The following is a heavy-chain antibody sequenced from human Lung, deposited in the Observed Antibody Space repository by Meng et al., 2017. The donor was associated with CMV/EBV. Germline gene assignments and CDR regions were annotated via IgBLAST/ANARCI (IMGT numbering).Heavy chain of an antibody. Sequence: LSCTISGYSITTSYFWGWVRQSPGKGLEWIGSIFHGGTVYYNPSLKSRVTISLDTSKNKFSLRLDSVTAADTAVYYCARERDYYSYMDVWGRGTTVTVSS. CDR2: IFHGGTV. J-gene: IGHJ6*02. CDR3: ARERDYYSYMDV. V-gene: IGHV4-38-2*02. CDR1: GYSITTSYF.